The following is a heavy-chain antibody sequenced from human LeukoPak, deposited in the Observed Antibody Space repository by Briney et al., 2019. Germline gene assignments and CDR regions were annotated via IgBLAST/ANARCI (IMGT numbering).Heavy chain of an antibody. D-gene: IGHD1-1*01. V-gene: IGHV4-61*02. CDR2: IYTSGST. CDR1: GGSISSGSYY. J-gene: IGHJ6*02. Sequence: SETLSLTCTVSGGSISSGSYYWSWIRQPAGKGLEWIGRIYTSGSTNYNPSLKSRVTISVDTSKNQFSLKLSSVTAADTAVYYCARDAGHQLSRRNYYAMDVWGQGTTVTVSS. CDR3: ARDAGHQLSRRNYYAMDV.